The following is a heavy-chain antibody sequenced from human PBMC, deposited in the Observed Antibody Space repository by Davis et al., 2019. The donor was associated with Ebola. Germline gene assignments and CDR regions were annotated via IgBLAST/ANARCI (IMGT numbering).Heavy chain of an antibody. CDR2: ISSSSSTI. CDR3: ARVSSWVGGGDSSVP. J-gene: IGHJ5*02. D-gene: IGHD3-10*01. V-gene: IGHV3-48*01. CDR1: GFTFSSYS. Sequence: GESLKISCAASGFTFSSYSMNWVRQAPGKGLEWVSYISSSSSTIYYADSVKGRFTISRDNAKNTLYLQMSSLRADDTAVYYCARVSSWVGGGDSSVPWGQGTLVTVSS.